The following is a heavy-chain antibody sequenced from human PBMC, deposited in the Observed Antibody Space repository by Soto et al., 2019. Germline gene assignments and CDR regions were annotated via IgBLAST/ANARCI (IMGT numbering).Heavy chain of an antibody. CDR2: IKSKTDGGTT. CDR1: GFTFTNAW. V-gene: IGHV3-15*07. D-gene: IGHD3-16*01. J-gene: IGHJ4*02. CDR3: AADLPDWGAYAFDY. Sequence: EVQLVESGGGLVEPGGSLRLSCAASGFTFTNAWLNWVRQAPGKGLEWVGRIKSKTDGGTTDYAAPVKGRFTVSRDDSENTVYLQMNSLKTEDTAEYYCAADLPDWGAYAFDYWGQGTLVTVSS.